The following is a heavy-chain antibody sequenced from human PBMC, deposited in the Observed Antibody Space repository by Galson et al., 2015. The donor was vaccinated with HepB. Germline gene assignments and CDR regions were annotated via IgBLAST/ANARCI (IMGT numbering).Heavy chain of an antibody. CDR2: IYHYGNT. V-gene: IGHV4/OR15-8*02. CDR1: GFTFSNAW. J-gene: IGHJ4*02. CDR3: AREATYDTVHFLDY. Sequence: LRLSCAASGFTFSNAWMSWVRQAPGKGLEWIGEIYHYGNTNYNPSLESRVTMSMDKSKNQFSLRLSSVTAADTAVYYCAREATYDTVHFLDYWGQGTLVTVSS. D-gene: IGHD3-22*01.